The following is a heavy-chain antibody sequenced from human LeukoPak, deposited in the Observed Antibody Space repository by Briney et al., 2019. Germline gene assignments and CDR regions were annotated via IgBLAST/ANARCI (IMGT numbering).Heavy chain of an antibody. CDR1: GGTFRNYV. V-gene: IGHV1-69*04. Sequence: GASVKVSCKASGGTFRNYVMTWVRQAPGQGLEWMGRIIPILGIANYAQKFQGRVTITADKSTSTAYMELSSLRSGDTAVYYCASTHYYDSSGYVGDYWGQGTLVTVSS. CDR3: ASTHYYDSSGYVGDY. J-gene: IGHJ4*02. D-gene: IGHD3-22*01. CDR2: IIPILGIA.